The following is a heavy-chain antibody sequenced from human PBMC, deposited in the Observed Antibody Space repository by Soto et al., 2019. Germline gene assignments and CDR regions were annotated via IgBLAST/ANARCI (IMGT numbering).Heavy chain of an antibody. D-gene: IGHD1-1*01. CDR2: ISGSGGST. Sequence: GGSLRLSCAASGFTFSSYAMSWVRQAPGKGLEWVSAISGSGGSTYYADSVKGRFTISRDNSKNTLYLQMNSLRAEDTAVYYCAIDLGMELEPDAFDSSGQGTMVTVSS. CDR1: GFTFSSYA. V-gene: IGHV3-23*01. J-gene: IGHJ3*02. CDR3: AIDLGMELEPDAFDS.